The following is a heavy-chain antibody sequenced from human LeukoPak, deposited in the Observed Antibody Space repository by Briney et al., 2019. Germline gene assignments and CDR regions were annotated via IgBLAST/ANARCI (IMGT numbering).Heavy chain of an antibody. V-gene: IGHV5-51*01. CDR1: GYSFASYW. Sequence: GESLKISCKVSGYSFASYWLAWVRQMPGKGLEWMGIIYPGDSDTRYSPSLQGQVTISADKSISTAFLQWSSLKASDTAIYYCARLRSTTMAPLDYWGQGTLVTVSS. CDR2: IYPGDSDT. D-gene: IGHD4-11*01. J-gene: IGHJ4*02. CDR3: ARLRSTTMAPLDY.